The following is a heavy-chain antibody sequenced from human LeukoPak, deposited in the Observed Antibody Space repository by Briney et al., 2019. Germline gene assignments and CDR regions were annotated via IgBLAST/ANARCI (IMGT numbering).Heavy chain of an antibody. CDR3: ARDGGSYYDILTGYYENYYGMDV. D-gene: IGHD3-9*01. CDR1: GGSISSYY. V-gene: IGHV4-59*12. CDR2: ISYSGST. Sequence: SETLSLTCTVSGGSISSYYWSWIRQPPGKGLEWIGFISYSGSTSYNPSLKSRVTISVDTSKNHFSLKLSSVTAADTAVYYCARDGGSYYDILTGYYENYYGMDVWGQGTTVTVSS. J-gene: IGHJ6*02.